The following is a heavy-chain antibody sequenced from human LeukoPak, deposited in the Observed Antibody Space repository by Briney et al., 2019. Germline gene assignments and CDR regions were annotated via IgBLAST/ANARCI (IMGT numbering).Heavy chain of an antibody. V-gene: IGHV2-26*01. CDR2: IFSNDEK. Sequence: SGPTLVNPTETLTLTCTVSGFSLSNARMGVSWIRQPPGKALEWLAHIFSNDEKSYSTSLKSRLTISKDTSKSQVVLTMTNMDPVDTATYYCARIRAYYYDSSGYDKRLDYWGQGTLVTVSS. CDR3: ARIRAYYYDSSGYDKRLDY. CDR1: GFSLSNARMG. J-gene: IGHJ4*02. D-gene: IGHD3-22*01.